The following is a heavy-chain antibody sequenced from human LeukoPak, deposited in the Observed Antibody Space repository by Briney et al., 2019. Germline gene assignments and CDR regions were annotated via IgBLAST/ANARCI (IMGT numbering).Heavy chain of an antibody. Sequence: GGSLRLSCAASGFTFSSYAMTWVRQAPGKGLEWVSAISGSGDSTYYADSVKGRFTISRDNSKNTLYLQMNSLRAEDTAVYYCAKAGAVVVVAAKYFDYWGQGTLVTVSS. CDR3: AKAGAVVVVAAKYFDY. J-gene: IGHJ4*02. CDR2: ISGSGDST. CDR1: GFTFSSYA. D-gene: IGHD2-15*01. V-gene: IGHV3-23*01.